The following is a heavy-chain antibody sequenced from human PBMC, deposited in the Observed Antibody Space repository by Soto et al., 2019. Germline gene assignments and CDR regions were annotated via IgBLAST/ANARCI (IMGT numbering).Heavy chain of an antibody. J-gene: IGHJ4*02. CDR1: GYSFTIYW. D-gene: IGHD6-13*01. V-gene: IGHV5-10-1*01. CDR3: ARRESSSWYVDY. CDR2: IDPSDSYT. Sequence: PGESLKISCKGSGYSFTIYWISWVRQMPGKGLEWMGRIDPSDSYTNYSPSFQGHVTISADKSISTAYLQWSSLKAADTAMYYCARRESSSWYVDYWGPGTLVTVSS.